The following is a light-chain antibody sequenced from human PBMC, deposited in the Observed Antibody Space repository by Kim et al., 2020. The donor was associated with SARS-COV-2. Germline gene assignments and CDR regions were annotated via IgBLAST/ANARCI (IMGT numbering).Light chain of an antibody. CDR1: QSLLYSGNNQNY. Sequence: DIVMTQFPESLPVSLGERATINCKSSQSLLYSGNNQNYLAWYQQKPGQPPKLLFYWATSRESVAPERLSASGSGTDFSLIINNLQPEDVSTYYCHQYYSIPFTFGRGTKLEIK. CDR3: HQYYSIPFT. CDR2: WAT. V-gene: IGKV4-1*01. J-gene: IGKJ2*01.